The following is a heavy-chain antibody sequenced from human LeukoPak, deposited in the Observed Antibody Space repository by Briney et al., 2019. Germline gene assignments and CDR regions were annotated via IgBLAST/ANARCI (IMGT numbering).Heavy chain of an antibody. Sequence: SVKVSCKASGGTFSSYAISWVRQAPGQGLEWMGGIIPIFGTANYAQKFQGRVTITADESTSTAYMELSSLRSEDTAVYYCARERITMVRGVIRGYFDYWGQGTLVTVSS. CDR3: ARERITMVRGVIRGYFDY. J-gene: IGHJ4*02. CDR2: IIPIFGTA. CDR1: GGTFSSYA. V-gene: IGHV1-69*13. D-gene: IGHD3-10*01.